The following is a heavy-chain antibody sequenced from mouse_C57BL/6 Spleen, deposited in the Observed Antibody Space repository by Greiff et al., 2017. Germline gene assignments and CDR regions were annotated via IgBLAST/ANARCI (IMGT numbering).Heavy chain of an antibody. CDR2: IHPNSGST. J-gene: IGHJ1*03. D-gene: IGHD2-3*01. CDR3: AREYEGYLDWYFDV. Sequence: QVQLQQPGAELVKPGASVKLSCKASGYTFTSYWMHWVKQRPGQGLEWIGMIHPNSGSTNYNEKFKSKATLTVDKSSSTAYMQLRSRTSEDSAVYYCAREYEGYLDWYFDVWGTGTTVTVSS. V-gene: IGHV1-64*01. CDR1: GYTFTSYW.